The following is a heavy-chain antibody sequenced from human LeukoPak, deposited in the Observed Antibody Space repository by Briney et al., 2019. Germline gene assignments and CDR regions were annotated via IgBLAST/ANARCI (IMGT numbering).Heavy chain of an antibody. CDR2: IYNSGST. D-gene: IGHD3-10*01. J-gene: IGHJ4*02. Sequence: SETLSLTCTVSGGSISSYYWSWIRQPAGKGLEWMGRIYNSGSTNYNPSLKSRVAISTDMSKNQISLKLSSVTAADTAVYYCARQTFGVLYFDSWGQGTLVIVSS. CDR3: ARQTFGVLYFDS. V-gene: IGHV4-4*07. CDR1: GGSISSYY.